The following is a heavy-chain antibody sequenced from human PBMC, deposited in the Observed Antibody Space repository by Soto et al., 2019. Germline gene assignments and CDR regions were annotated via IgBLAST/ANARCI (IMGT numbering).Heavy chain of an antibody. D-gene: IGHD3-22*01. CDR3: ARALLSHSYDSGGYDSYFHAMDV. CDR2: IIPISETT. J-gene: IGHJ6*02. CDR1: GGTFSSLD. Sequence: RASVKVSCKASGGTFSSLDINWVRQAPGQGLEWMGGIIPISETTNYAQIFQGRVSIVADISTSTAYMEPSRLRSEDTAVYYCARALLSHSYDSGGYDSYFHAMDVWGQGTPVTVSS. V-gene: IGHV1-69*06.